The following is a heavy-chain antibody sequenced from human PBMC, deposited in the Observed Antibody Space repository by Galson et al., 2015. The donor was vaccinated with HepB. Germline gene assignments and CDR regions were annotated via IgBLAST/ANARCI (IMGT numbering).Heavy chain of an antibody. Sequence: CAISGDSVSSNRAAWNWIRQSPSRGLGWLGRTYYRSKWFYGYAVSVKSRITINPDTSKNQFSLHLNSVTPEDTAVYYCARSAGDLDYWGQGTLVTVSS. CDR1: GDSVSSNRAA. CDR2: TYYRSKWFY. V-gene: IGHV6-1*01. CDR3: ARSAGDLDY. J-gene: IGHJ4*02. D-gene: IGHD7-27*01.